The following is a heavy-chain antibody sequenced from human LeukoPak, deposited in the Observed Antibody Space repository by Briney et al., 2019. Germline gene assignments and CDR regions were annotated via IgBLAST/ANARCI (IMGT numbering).Heavy chain of an antibody. J-gene: IGHJ6*04. CDR3: ARGRGGVVVPAATSQGGYYYYGMDV. Sequence: PGGPLRLSCAASGLTFSSYWMSWIRQPPGKGLEWIGEINHSRSTNYNPSLNSRVTISVDTSKNQFSLQLSSVTAADTAVYYCARGRGGVVVPAATSQGGYYYYGMDVWGKGTTVTVSS. D-gene: IGHD2-2*01. CDR2: INHSRST. CDR1: GLTFSSYW. V-gene: IGHV4-34*01.